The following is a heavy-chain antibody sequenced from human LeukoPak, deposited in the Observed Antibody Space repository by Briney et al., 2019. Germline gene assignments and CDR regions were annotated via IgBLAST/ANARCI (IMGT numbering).Heavy chain of an antibody. CDR2: IYTSGST. V-gene: IGHV4-4*07. CDR1: GGSISSYY. Sequence: SETLSLTCTVSGGSISSYYWSWIRQPAGKRLEWIGRIYTSGSTNYNPSLKSRVTMSVDTSKNQFPLKLSSVTAADTAVYYCARDAYYYYYMDVWGKGTTVTISS. J-gene: IGHJ6*03. CDR3: ARDAYYYYYMDV.